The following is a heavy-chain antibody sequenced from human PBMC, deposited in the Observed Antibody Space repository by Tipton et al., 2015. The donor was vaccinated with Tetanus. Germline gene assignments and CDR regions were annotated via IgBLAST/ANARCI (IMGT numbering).Heavy chain of an antibody. CDR1: GGSVRSTNSY. D-gene: IGHD1-1*01. V-gene: IGHV4-61*01. CDR2: IYYSGTT. CDR3: ARGIDEYKSGNY. Sequence: TLSLTCTVSGGSVRSTNSYWSWLRQPPGKGLEWIGYIYYSGTTKYNPSLKSRVTISVDTSKNQFSLKLSSVTAADTAVYYCARGIDEYKSGNYWGQGTLVTVSS. J-gene: IGHJ4*02.